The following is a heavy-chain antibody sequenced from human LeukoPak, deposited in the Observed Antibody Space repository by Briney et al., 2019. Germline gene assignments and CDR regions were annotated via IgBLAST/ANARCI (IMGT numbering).Heavy chain of an antibody. J-gene: IGHJ4*02. Sequence: ASVKVSCKASGYTFTGYYMHWVRQAPGQGLEWMGWINPNSGGTNYPQKFQGRVTMTSDTSISTAYMELSRLRSDDTAVCYCARDPIDARSTQLLPSFDYWGQGTLVTVSS. D-gene: IGHD2-2*01. CDR3: ARDPIDARSTQLLPSFDY. V-gene: IGHV1-2*02. CDR1: GYTFTGYY. CDR2: INPNSGGT.